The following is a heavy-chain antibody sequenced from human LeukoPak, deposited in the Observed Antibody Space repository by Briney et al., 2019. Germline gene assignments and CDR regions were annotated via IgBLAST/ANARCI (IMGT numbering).Heavy chain of an antibody. CDR2: VYYSGST. D-gene: IGHD1-26*01. V-gene: IGHV4-59*08. Sequence: KPSETLSLTCTVSGGSISSYYWSWIRQPPGKGLEWIGYVYYSGSTNYNPSLKSRVTILIDTSKNQFSLKLSSVTAADTAVYYCAASYSGNQYVGYNYYGMDVWGQGTTVTVSS. CDR1: GGSISSYY. J-gene: IGHJ6*02. CDR3: AASYSGNQYVGYNYYGMDV.